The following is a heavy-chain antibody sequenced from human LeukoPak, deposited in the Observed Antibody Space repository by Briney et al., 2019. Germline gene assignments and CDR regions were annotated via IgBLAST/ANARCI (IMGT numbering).Heavy chain of an antibody. J-gene: IGHJ4*02. CDR3: AHRQMSTFDY. CDR1: GFSLTTGGVA. V-gene: IGHV2-5*01. Sequence: SGPTLVNPTQTLTLTCTFSGFSLTTGGVAVAWIRQPPGRALGCLAVIYGNDDKRYSPSLMSRLSITKDTSKNQVVLTMTNMDPADTATYFCAHRQMSTFDYWGQGTLVTVSS. CDR2: IYGNDDK. D-gene: IGHD5-24*01.